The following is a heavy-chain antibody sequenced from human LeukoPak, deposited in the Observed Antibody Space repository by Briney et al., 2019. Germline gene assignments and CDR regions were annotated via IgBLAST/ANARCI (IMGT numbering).Heavy chain of an antibody. Sequence: SQTLSLTCAVSGGSISSGGYSWSWIRQHPGKGLEWIGYIYYSGSTYYNPSLKSRVTISVDTSKNQFSLKLSSVTAADTAVYYCARDLEGDLNYFDYWGQGTLVTVSS. CDR3: ARDLEGDLNYFDY. CDR1: GGSISSGGYS. CDR2: IYYSGST. J-gene: IGHJ4*02. D-gene: IGHD3-10*01. V-gene: IGHV4-31*11.